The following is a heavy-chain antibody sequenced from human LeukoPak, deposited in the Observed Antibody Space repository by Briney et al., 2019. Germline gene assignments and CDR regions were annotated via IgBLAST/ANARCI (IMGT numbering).Heavy chain of an antibody. CDR3: ARQYGAIAAASL. CDR2: INPNSGGT. J-gene: IGHJ4*02. CDR1: GYTFTGYY. D-gene: IGHD6-13*01. V-gene: IGHV1-2*02. Sequence: GASVEVSCKASGYTFTGYYMHWVRQAPGQGLEWMGWINPNSGGTNYAQKFQGRITMTRDTSISTAYMELSRLRSDDTAVYYCARQYGAIAAASLWGQGTLVTVSS.